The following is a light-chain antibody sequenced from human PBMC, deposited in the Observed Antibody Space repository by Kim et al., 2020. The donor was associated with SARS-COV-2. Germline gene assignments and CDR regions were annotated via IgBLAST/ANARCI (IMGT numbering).Light chain of an antibody. CDR1: KLGDKY. Sequence: SVSPGQTASITCSGDKLGDKYASWYQQKPGQSPVLVIYQDTKRPSGIPERFSGSNSGKTATLTISGTQAMDEADYYCQAWDSSTWVFGGGTQLTVL. J-gene: IGLJ3*02. CDR2: QDT. V-gene: IGLV3-1*01. CDR3: QAWDSSTWV.